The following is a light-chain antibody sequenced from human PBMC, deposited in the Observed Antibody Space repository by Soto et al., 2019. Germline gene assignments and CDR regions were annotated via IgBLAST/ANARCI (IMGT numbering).Light chain of an antibody. CDR3: MQALETPRS. Sequence: DIVMIQSPLSLPVTPGEPASISCRSSQSLLYRNGYHYLDWYVQKPGQSPQLLISLGSSRASGVPDRFSGSGSGTEFTLNISRVEAEDVGLYYCMQALETPRSFGQGTRVEIK. CDR2: LGS. J-gene: IGKJ1*01. CDR1: QSLLYRNGYHY. V-gene: IGKV2-28*01.